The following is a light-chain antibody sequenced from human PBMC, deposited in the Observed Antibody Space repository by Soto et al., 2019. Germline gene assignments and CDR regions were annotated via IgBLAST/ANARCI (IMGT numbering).Light chain of an antibody. Sequence: QSVLTQPPSASGSPRQSLTISCNGTSSDVGGYNYVSWYQHHPGKAPKLIIYEVYKRPSGVPDRFSGSKSGNTAALTVSGLQAEDEADYYCSSHVGTNSYVFGTGTEVTVL. CDR3: SSHVGTNSYV. CDR2: EVY. V-gene: IGLV2-8*01. J-gene: IGLJ1*01. CDR1: SSDVGGYNY.